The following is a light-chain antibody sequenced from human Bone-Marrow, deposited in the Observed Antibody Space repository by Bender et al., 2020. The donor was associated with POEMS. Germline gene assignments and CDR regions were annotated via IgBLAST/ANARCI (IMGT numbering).Light chain of an antibody. Sequence: QSMLPQPPSVSGAPGQRVTISCTGRSSNIGAGYDVSWYQPLPVTAPKLLIYGNTNRPSGVPDRFSASKSGTSASLAITGLQAEDEADYYWLSYESSLSEAVFGAGTKVTVL. CDR2: GNT. CDR3: LSYESSLSEAV. CDR1: SSNIGAGYD. J-gene: IGLJ1*01. V-gene: IGLV1-40*01.